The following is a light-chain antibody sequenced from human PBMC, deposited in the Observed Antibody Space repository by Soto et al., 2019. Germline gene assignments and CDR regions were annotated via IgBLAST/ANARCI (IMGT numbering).Light chain of an antibody. J-gene: IGLJ3*02. CDR3: ASWDDRLYAVL. Sequence: QLVLTQPPSASGTPGQSVTISCSGSRPNIGSNHVYWYQQLPQTAPKLLLFETNQRPSGVPDRFSGSKSGTSASLVIRGLRSEDEADYYCASWDDRLYAVLFGGGTQLTVL. CDR2: ETN. CDR1: RPNIGSNH. V-gene: IGLV1-47*01.